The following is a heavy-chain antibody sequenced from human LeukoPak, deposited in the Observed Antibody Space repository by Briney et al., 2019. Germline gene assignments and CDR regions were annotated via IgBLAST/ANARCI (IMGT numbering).Heavy chain of an antibody. J-gene: IGHJ3*02. CDR3: ARDRSEWFHAFDI. Sequence: GGSLRLSCAASGFTFSDYYMSWLRQAPGKGLEWVSYISGSGSNIYYADSVRGRFTISRDNAKTSLYLQMNSLRAEDTAVYYCARDRSEWFHAFDIWGQGTMVTVSS. V-gene: IGHV3-11*04. CDR1: GFTFSDYY. CDR2: ISGSGSNI. D-gene: IGHD3-3*01.